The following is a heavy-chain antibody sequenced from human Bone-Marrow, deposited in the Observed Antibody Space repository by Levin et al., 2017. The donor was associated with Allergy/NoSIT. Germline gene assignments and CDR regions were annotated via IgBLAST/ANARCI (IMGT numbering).Heavy chain of an antibody. Sequence: SQTLSLTCAISGDSLSSNGVAWNWIRQSPSRGLEWLGRTYYRSKWYNDYEPSVKSRITISPDTSKSQFSLQLNSVIPEDTAIYYCARGRNNAFDIWGQGTIVTVSS. CDR2: TYYRSKWYN. D-gene: IGHD1-14*01. CDR1: GDSLSSNGVA. V-gene: IGHV6-1*01. J-gene: IGHJ3*02. CDR3: ARGRNNAFDI.